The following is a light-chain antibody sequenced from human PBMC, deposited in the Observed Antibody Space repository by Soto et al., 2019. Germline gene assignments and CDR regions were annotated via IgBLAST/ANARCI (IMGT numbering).Light chain of an antibody. CDR1: SSDIGGYNY. CDR3: SSYTSTSTLYV. Sequence: QSVLTQPASVSGSPGQSITISCTGTSSDIGGYNYVSWYRQHPGKAPELMIYDVANRPSGVSDRFSGSKSGNTASLTISGLQTEDEADYYCSSYTSTSTLYVFGPGTKVTVL. J-gene: IGLJ1*01. V-gene: IGLV2-14*03. CDR2: DVA.